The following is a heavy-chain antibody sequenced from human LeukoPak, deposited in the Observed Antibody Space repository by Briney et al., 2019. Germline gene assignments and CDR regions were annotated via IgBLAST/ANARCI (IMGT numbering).Heavy chain of an antibody. J-gene: IGHJ4*02. CDR2: IYSGGST. CDR1: GFTVSSNY. D-gene: IGHD5-24*01. V-gene: IGHV3-53*01. Sequence: GGSLRLSCAASGFTVSSNYMSWVRQAPGKGPEWVSVIYSGGSTYYADSVKGRFTISRDNSKNTLYLQMNSLRAEDTAVYYCARDLKDGYPDYWGQGTLVTVSS. CDR3: ARDLKDGYPDY.